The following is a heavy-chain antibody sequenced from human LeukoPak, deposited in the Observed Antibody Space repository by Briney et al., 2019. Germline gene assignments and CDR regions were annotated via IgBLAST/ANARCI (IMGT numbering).Heavy chain of an antibody. Sequence: ASVKVSCKASGYTFTSYDINWVRQATGQGLEWMGWMNPNSGNTGYAQKFQGRVTMTRNTSISTAYMELSSLRSEDTAVYYCAAYSSSWYPRFDYWGQGTLVTVSS. CDR2: MNPNSGNT. J-gene: IGHJ4*02. V-gene: IGHV1-8*01. CDR1: GYTFTSYD. CDR3: AAYSSSWYPRFDY. D-gene: IGHD6-13*01.